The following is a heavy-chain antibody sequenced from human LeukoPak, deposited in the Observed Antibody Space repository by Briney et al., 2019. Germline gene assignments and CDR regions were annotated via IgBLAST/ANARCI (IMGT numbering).Heavy chain of an antibody. Sequence: ASVKVSCKASGGTFTSYDINWVRQATGQGLEWMGWMNPNNNNTGYAQKFQGRVTMTRNTSISTAYMELSSLRSEDTAVYYCARYPRSNYNFDFWGQGTLVTVSS. J-gene: IGHJ4*02. V-gene: IGHV1-8*01. CDR2: MNPNNNNT. D-gene: IGHD5-24*01. CDR1: GGTFTSYD. CDR3: ARYPRSNYNFDF.